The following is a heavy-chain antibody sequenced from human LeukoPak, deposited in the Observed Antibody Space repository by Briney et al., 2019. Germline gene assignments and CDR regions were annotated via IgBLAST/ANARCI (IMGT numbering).Heavy chain of an antibody. CDR2: IYYSGST. CDR1: GGSISSGDYY. D-gene: IGHD1-14*01. CDR3: ARAAPGKGYYFDY. V-gene: IGHV4-30-4*01. Sequence: SETLSLTCTVSGGSISSGDYYWSWIRQPPGKGLEWIGYIYYSGSTYYNPSLKSRVTISVDTSKNQFSLKVSSVTAADTAVYYCARAAPGKGYYFDYWGQGTLVTVSS. J-gene: IGHJ4*02.